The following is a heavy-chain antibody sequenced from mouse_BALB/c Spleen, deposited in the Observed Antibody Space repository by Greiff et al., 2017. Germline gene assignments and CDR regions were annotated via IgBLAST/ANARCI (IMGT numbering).Heavy chain of an antibody. CDR3: ARDQYGNPFAY. CDR1: GFTFSSYG. J-gene: IGHJ3*01. D-gene: IGHD2-10*02. CDR2: INSNGGST. V-gene: IGHV5-6-3*01. Sequence: EVKLMESGGGLVQPGGSLKLSCAASGFTFSSYGMSWVRQTPDKRLELVATINSNGGSTYYPDSVKGRFTISRDNAKNTLYLQMSSLKSEDTAMYYCARDQYGNPFAYWGQGTLVTVSA.